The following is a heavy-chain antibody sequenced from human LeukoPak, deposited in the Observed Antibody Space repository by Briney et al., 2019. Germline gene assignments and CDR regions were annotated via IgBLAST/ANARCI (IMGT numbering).Heavy chain of an antibody. CDR1: GFTISNNY. CDR3: ARDGAGGYDAYYYYYMDV. D-gene: IGHD5-12*01. CDR2: IKEDGSEK. Sequence: PGGSLRLSCAASGFTISNNYIRWLRQAPGKGLEWVADIKEDGSEKYYVDSVKGRFTISRDNAKNSLYLQMNSLRAEDTAVYYCARDGAGGYDAYYYYYMDVWGKGTTVTVSS. V-gene: IGHV3-7*01. J-gene: IGHJ6*03.